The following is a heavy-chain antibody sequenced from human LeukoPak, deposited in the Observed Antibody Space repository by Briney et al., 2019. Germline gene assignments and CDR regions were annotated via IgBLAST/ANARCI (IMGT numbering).Heavy chain of an antibody. CDR1: GGSISSYY. D-gene: IGHD3-10*01. V-gene: IGHV4-59*01. Sequence: SETLSLTCTVSGGSISSYYWSCVRQPPGKGLEWIGYIYYSGRTNYKPSLKSRVTISADTSKNQCSLNLSSVTAAETAVHYCARGGYYGSGNDFRFDPWGEGTLVTVSS. CDR3: ARGGYYGSGNDFRFDP. J-gene: IGHJ5*02. CDR2: IYYSGRT.